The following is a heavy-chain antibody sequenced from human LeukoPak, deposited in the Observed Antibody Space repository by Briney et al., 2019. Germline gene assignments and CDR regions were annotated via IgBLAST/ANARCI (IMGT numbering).Heavy chain of an antibody. J-gene: IGHJ6*03. CDR2: IYTSGST. D-gene: IGHD5-18*01. CDR1: GGSISSYY. CDR3: ARQAIYSYGSYYYYYMDV. V-gene: IGHV4-4*09. Sequence: SETLSLTCTVSGGSISSYYWSWIRQPPGKGLEWIGYIYTSGSTNYNPSLKSRVTISVDTSKNQFSLKLSSVTAADTAVYYCARQAIYSYGSYYYYYMDVWGKGTTVTVSS.